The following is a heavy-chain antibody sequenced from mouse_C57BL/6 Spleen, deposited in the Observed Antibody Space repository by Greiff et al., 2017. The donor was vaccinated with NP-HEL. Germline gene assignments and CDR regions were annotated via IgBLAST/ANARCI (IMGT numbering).Heavy chain of an antibody. CDR3: ARRGHYDYDGGFAY. CDR2: IDPSDSYT. D-gene: IGHD2-4*01. CDR1: GYTFTSYW. V-gene: IGHV1-69*01. J-gene: IGHJ3*01. Sequence: VQLQQPGAELVMPGASVKLSCKASGYTFTSYWMHWVKQRPGQGLEWIGEIDPSDSYTNYNQKFKGKSTLTVDKSSSTAYMQLSSLTSEDSAVYYCARRGHYDYDGGFAYWGQGTLVTVSA.